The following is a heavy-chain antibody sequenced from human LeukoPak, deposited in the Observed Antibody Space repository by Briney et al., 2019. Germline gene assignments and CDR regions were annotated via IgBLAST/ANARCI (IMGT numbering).Heavy chain of an antibody. CDR3: ARDGCSSTSCSNLLMDV. Sequence: ASVKVSCKASGYTFTGYYMHWVRQAPGQGLEWMGWINPNSGGTNYAQKFQGRVTMTRDTSISTAYMELSRLGSDDTAVYYCARDGCSSTSCSNLLMDVWGKGTTVTVSS. J-gene: IGHJ6*03. V-gene: IGHV1-2*02. D-gene: IGHD2-2*01. CDR2: INPNSGGT. CDR1: GYTFTGYY.